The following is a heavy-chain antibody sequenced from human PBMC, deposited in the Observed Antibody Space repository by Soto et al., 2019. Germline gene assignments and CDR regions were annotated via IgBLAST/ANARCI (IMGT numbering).Heavy chain of an antibody. D-gene: IGHD4-17*01. CDR3: AREVIPLTTDWYFDL. Sequence: QLQLRESGPGLVKPSETLSLTCTVSGGSISGGVGGLYYWGWIRQPPGKGLEWIGYIYDSGSTYYNPSLKSRVTISVDTSKNQFSLRLSAVTAADTAVYYWAREVIPLTTDWYFDLWGRGTLVTVSS. CDR1: GGSISGGVGGLYY. J-gene: IGHJ2*01. CDR2: IYDSGST. V-gene: IGHV4-30-4*01.